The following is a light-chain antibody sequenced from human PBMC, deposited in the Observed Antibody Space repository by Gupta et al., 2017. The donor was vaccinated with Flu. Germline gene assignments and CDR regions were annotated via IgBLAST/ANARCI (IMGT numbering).Light chain of an antibody. CDR2: GAS. Sequence: DIQMTQSPSSVSAFVGDRVTITCRASQGISDSLVWFQKKPGKAPKSLIFGASNLHSGVSSRFSGGGSGKVFTLTITSLQPEDFATYYCQQDDDNPRTFGQGTKLEIK. V-gene: IGKV1-16*01. CDR1: QGISDS. CDR3: QQDDDNPRT. J-gene: IGKJ2*02.